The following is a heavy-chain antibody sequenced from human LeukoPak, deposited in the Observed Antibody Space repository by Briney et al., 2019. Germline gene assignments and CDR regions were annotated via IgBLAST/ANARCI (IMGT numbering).Heavy chain of an antibody. D-gene: IGHD3-10*01. CDR3: ARHSPTYYDFDY. CDR2: IFHSGST. CDR1: GGSISNYY. J-gene: IGHJ4*02. Sequence: PSETLSLTCTVSGGSISNYYWTWLRQRPGKGLEWIGYIFHSGSTKYNPSLQSRVTISVDTSKNRFSLKLSSVTAADTAVYYCARHSPTYYDFDYWGQGTLVTVSS. V-gene: IGHV4-59*08.